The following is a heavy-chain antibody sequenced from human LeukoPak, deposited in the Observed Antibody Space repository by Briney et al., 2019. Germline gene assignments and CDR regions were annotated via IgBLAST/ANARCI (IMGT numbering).Heavy chain of an antibody. CDR3: ATDRIEGGNWFDP. CDR1: GYTLTELS. J-gene: IGHJ5*02. D-gene: IGHD1-26*01. CDR2: FDPEDGET. Sequence: ASVKVSCKVSGYTLTELSMHWVREAPGKGREWRGGFDPEDGETIYAQKFQGRVTMTEDTSTDTACMELSSLRSEDTAVYYCATDRIEGGNWFDPWGQGTLVTVSS. V-gene: IGHV1-24*01.